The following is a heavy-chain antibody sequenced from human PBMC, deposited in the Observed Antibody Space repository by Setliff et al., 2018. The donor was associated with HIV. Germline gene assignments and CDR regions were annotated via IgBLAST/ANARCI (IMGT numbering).Heavy chain of an antibody. CDR2: ITSYNGNT. D-gene: IGHD1-26*01. J-gene: IGHJ2*01. CDR3: ARDQHSGRGSNFPWYSDL. V-gene: IGHV1-18*01. Sequence: ASVKVSCKASGYTFSNYGITWVRQAPGQGLEWMGWITSYNGNTNYAKKFKGRVTMTTDTSTSIAYMELKSLRSEDTAVYYCARDQHSGRGSNFPWYSDLWGRGTLVTVSS. CDR1: GYTFSNYG.